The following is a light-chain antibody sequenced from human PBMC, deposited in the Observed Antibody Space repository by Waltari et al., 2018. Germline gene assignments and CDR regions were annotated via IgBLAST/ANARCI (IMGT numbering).Light chain of an antibody. V-gene: IGKV4-1*01. CDR2: WAS. Sequence: LLYVSDNKNYFAWYQQKPGQTPKLLIYWASTREAGVPDRFRGSGAGTDFTLTISSLQAEDVAVYYCQQYYGPPITFGGGTKVEIK. CDR1: LLYVSDNKNY. J-gene: IGKJ4*01. CDR3: QQYYGPPIT.